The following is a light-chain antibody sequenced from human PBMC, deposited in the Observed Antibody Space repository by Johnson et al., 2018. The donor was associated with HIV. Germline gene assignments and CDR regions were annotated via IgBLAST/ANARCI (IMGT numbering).Light chain of an antibody. Sequence: QSVLTQPPSVSAAPGQKVTISCSGSSSNIGNNYVSWYQQLPGTAPKLLIYEKNKRPSGISDPFSGSKSGTSATLGITGLQTGDEADYYCGTWDSSLSGVFGTGTKVTVL. CDR3: GTWDSSLSGV. CDR2: EKN. V-gene: IGLV1-51*02. J-gene: IGLJ1*01. CDR1: SSNIGNNY.